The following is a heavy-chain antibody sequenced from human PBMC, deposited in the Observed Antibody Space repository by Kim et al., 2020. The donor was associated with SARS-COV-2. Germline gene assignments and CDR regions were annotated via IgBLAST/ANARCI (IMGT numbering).Heavy chain of an antibody. D-gene: IGHD5-18*01. J-gene: IGHJ5*02. Sequence: LRRTLSFTCAVSGGSISSSNWWSWVRQPPGKGLEWIGEIYHSGSTNYNPSLKSRVTISVDKSKNQFSLKLSSVTAADTAVYYCVRGGHTAMVNGNWFDPWGQGTLVTVSS. CDR1: GGSISSSNW. V-gene: IGHV4-4*02. CDR2: IYHSGST. CDR3: VRGGHTAMVNGNWFDP.